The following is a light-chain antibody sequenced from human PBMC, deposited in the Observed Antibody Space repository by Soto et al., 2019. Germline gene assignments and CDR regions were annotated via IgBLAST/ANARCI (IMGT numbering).Light chain of an antibody. V-gene: IGKV3-20*01. CDR2: GAS. CDR3: QQYGSSPQT. Sequence: EIVLTQSPGTLSLSPGERATLSCRASQSVSSSYLAWYEQKPGQAPRLLIYGASSRATGIPDRFSGSGSGTDFPLTISRLEPEDFAVYYCQQYGSSPQTFGQGTRLAIK. CDR1: QSVSSSY. J-gene: IGKJ5*01.